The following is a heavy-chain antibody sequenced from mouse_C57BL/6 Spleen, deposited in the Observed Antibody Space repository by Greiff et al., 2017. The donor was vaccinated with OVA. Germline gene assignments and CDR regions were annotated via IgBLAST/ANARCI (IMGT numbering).Heavy chain of an antibody. V-gene: IGHV14-4*01. CDR2: IDPENGDT. Sequence: EVQGVESGAELVRPGASVKLSCTASGFNIKDDYMHWVKQRPEQGLEWIGWIDPENGDTEYASKFQGKATITADTSSNTAYLQLSSLTSEDTAVYYCTESGAWFAYWGQGTLVTVSA. CDR1: GFNIKDDY. J-gene: IGHJ3*01. CDR3: TESGAWFAY.